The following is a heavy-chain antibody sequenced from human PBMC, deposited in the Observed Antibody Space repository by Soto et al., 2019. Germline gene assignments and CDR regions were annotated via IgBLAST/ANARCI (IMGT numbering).Heavy chain of an antibody. D-gene: IGHD6-19*01. V-gene: IGHV1-2*02. CDR3: VSDLRRQWRRLDTESYTGMDV. J-gene: IGHJ6*02. CDR2: MKPDDGGP. CDR1: GYILSDYC. Sequence: SVKVSCKSSGYILSDYCIHWVRQAPGQGLEWLGWMKPDDGGPNYAQNFQGRVIMTRDTSTDTDYMELTRMTSDDTAVYFCVSDLRRQWRRLDTESYTGMDVWGQGTTVTVSS.